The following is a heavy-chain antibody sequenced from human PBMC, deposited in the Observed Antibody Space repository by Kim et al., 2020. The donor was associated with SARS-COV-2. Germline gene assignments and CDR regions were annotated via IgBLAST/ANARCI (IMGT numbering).Heavy chain of an antibody. CDR2: IYYSGST. D-gene: IGHD3-9*01. J-gene: IGHJ4*02. V-gene: IGHV4-39*01. CDR3: ARGYYDVLTGTFGS. CDR1: GDSISSSTYY. Sequence: SETLSLTCSVSGDSISSSTYYWGWIRQPPGKGLEWIGSIYYSGSTFYNPSLKRRVTISVDTSKNQFSLKLSSVTAADTAVYYCARGYYDVLTGTFGSWGQGTLVTVSS.